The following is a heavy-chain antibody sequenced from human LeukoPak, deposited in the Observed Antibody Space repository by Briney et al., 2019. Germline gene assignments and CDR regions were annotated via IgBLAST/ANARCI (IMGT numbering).Heavy chain of an antibody. CDR1: GYSFTSYW. J-gene: IGHJ4*02. Sequence: GESRKISRKGSGYSFTSYWIGWVRQRPGKGLEWMGIIYPGDSDTRYSPSFQGQVTISADKSISTAYLQWSSLKASDTAMYYCARRLWLYYFDYWGQGTLVTVSS. V-gene: IGHV5-51*01. CDR2: IYPGDSDT. D-gene: IGHD5-24*01. CDR3: ARRLWLYYFDY.